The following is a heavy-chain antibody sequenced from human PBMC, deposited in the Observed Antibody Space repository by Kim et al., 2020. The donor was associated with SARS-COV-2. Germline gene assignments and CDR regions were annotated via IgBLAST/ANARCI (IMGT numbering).Heavy chain of an antibody. CDR2: IIPIFGTA. CDR3: ARVPEMATLMYYFDY. CDR1: GGTFSSYA. J-gene: IGHJ4*02. Sequence: SVKVSCKASGGTFSSYAISWVRQAPGQGLEWMGGIIPIFGTANYAQKFQGRVTITADESTSTAYMELSSLRSEDTAVYYCARVPEMATLMYYFDYWGQGTLVTVSS. D-gene: IGHD5-12*01. V-gene: IGHV1-69*13.